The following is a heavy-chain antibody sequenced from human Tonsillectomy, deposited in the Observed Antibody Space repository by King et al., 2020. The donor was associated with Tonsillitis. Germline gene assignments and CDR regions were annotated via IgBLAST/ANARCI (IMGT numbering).Heavy chain of an antibody. D-gene: IGHD2-2*01. CDR1: RFTFSDYG. CDR2: IHFVDYDK. CDR3: AKGSYCSNLSCPVAGF. V-gene: IGHV3-30*02. J-gene: IGHJ4*02. Sequence: VQLVESGGNVVQPGGSLRLSCAASRFTFSDYGMHWVRQAPGKGLEWVAYIHFVDYDKYYADFVKGRFSISRDNSKNTLYLQMNSLRAEDSAVYFCAKGSYCSNLSCPVAGFWGQGTLVTVSS.